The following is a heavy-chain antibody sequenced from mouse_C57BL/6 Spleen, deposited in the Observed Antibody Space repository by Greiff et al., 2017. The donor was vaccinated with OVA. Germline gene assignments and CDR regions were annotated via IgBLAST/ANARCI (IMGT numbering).Heavy chain of an antibody. CDR2: IDPETGGT. CDR1: GYTFTDYE. D-gene: IGHD2-3*01. J-gene: IGHJ4*01. Sequence: QVQLQQSGAELVRPGASVTLSCKASGYTFTDYEMHWVKQTPVHGLEWIGAIDPETGGTAYNQKFKGKAILTADKSSSTAYMELRSLTSEDSAVYYCTRGGIYDGSPMDYWGQGTSVTVSS. V-gene: IGHV1-15*01. CDR3: TRGGIYDGSPMDY.